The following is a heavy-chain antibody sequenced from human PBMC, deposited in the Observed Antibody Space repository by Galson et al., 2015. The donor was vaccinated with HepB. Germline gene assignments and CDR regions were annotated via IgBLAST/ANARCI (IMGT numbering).Heavy chain of an antibody. J-gene: IGHJ4*02. CDR1: GASVRSSSYY. CDR3: ARSGYSYGLPYYFDY. V-gene: IGHV4-61*01. CDR2: IYYTGGT. D-gene: IGHD5-18*01. Sequence: SEPLSLTCTVSGASVRSSSYYWSWVRQPPGKGLEWIGYIYYTGGTNYSPSLKSRVTISVDTSKNQFSLKLSSVTAADTAVYFCARSGYSYGLPYYFDYWGQGTLVTVSS.